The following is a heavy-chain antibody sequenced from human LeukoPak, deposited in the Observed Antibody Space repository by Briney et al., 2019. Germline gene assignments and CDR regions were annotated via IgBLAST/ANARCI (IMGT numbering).Heavy chain of an antibody. D-gene: IGHD2-2*01. Sequence: GGSLRLSCAASGFTFSIYGMHWVRQAPGKGLEWVAVISYDGSNKYYADSVKGRFTISRDNSKNTLYLQMNSLRAEDTAVYYCAKDPRYQYEADIWGQGTMVTVSS. CDR1: GFTFSIYG. J-gene: IGHJ3*02. V-gene: IGHV3-30*18. CDR2: ISYDGSNK. CDR3: AKDPRYQYEADI.